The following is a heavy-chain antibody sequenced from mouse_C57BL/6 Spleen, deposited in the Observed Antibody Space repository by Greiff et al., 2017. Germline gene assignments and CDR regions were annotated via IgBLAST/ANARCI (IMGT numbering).Heavy chain of an antibody. D-gene: IGHD2-2*01. V-gene: IGHV1-72*01. J-gene: IGHJ4*01. CDR3: AREVDGGYPYYAMDY. CDR1: GYTFTSYW. CDR2: IDPNSGGT. Sequence: VQLQQPGAELVKPGASVKLSCKASGYTFTSYWMHWVKQRPGRGLEWIGRIDPNSGGTKYNEKFKSKATLTVDKPSSTAYMQLNSLTSEDSAVYYCAREVDGGYPYYAMDYWGQGTSVTVSS.